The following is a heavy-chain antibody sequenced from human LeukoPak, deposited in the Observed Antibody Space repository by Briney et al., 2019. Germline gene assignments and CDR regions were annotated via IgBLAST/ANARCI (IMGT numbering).Heavy chain of an antibody. CDR3: ARDNGGWYGY. Sequence: GGSLRLSCAASGFTVSSNYMSWVRQAPGKGLEWVSVIYSAGSTYYADSVKGRFTISRDNSKNTLYLQMNSLRAGDTAVYYCARDNGGWYGYWGQGTLVTVSS. CDR1: GFTVSSNY. D-gene: IGHD6-19*01. J-gene: IGHJ4*02. CDR2: IYSAGST. V-gene: IGHV3-53*01.